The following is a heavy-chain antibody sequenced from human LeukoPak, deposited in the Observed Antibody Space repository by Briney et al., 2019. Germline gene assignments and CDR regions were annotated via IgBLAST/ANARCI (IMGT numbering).Heavy chain of an antibody. V-gene: IGHV4-61*05. J-gene: IGHJ3*02. Sequence: KTSETLSLTCTVSGGSISSSSYYWGWIRQPPGKGLEWIGYIYYSGSTNYNPSLKSRVTISVDTSKNQFSLKLSSVTAADTAVYYCARGGLPDAFDIWGQGTMVTVSS. CDR1: GGSISSSSYY. CDR3: ARGGLPDAFDI. D-gene: IGHD2-15*01. CDR2: IYYSGST.